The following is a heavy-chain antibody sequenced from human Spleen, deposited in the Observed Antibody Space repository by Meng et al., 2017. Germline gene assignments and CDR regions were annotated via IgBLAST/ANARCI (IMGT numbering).Heavy chain of an antibody. D-gene: IGHD3-10*01. CDR2: LGAHPGDT. Sequence: VQMVHAGGELRKPGASVKVSCKASDYTFTGFGVWWVRQAPGQGLEWMAWLGAHPGDTSFAPKFLGRVTVTADTATATAYMELRSLRSDDTAVYYCARGTPGKSYCDYWGLGTLVTVSS. CDR3: ARGTPGKSYCDY. V-gene: IGHV1-18*01. J-gene: IGHJ4*02. CDR1: DYTFTGFG.